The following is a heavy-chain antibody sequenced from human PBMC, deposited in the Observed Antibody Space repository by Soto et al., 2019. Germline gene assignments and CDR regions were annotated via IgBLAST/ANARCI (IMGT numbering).Heavy chain of an antibody. Sequence: QVQLVQSGVEVKKPGSSVKVSCKAAGGRFSSYTVFGVRQAPGQGLEWMGRIIPMFDIANYAQNFQGRVTINPDKFTDTVYMDMLHRRSDDTAVYYCTLGSLSAEVFDIWGQGTLVTVSS. V-gene: IGHV1-69*02. CDR3: TLGSLSAEVFDI. CDR2: IIPMFDIA. D-gene: IGHD6-6*01. CDR1: GGRFSSYT. J-gene: IGHJ3*02.